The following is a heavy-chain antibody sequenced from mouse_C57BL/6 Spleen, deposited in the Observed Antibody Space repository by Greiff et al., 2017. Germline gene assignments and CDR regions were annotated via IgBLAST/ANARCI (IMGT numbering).Heavy chain of an antibody. Sequence: EVQRVESGGGLVKPGGSLKLSCAASGFTFSSYTMSWVRQTPEKRLEWVATISGGGGNTYYPDSVKGRFTISRDNAKNTLYLQMSSLRSEDTALYYCARLPGDYFDYWGQGTTLTVSS. CDR3: ARLPGDYFDY. CDR1: GFTFSSYT. J-gene: IGHJ2*01. CDR2: ISGGGGNT. V-gene: IGHV5-9*01.